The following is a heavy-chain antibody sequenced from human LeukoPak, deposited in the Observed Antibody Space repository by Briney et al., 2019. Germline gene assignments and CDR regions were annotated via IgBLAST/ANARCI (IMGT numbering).Heavy chain of an antibody. CDR1: GYTLTELS. CDR3: ATGWRFGELESTFDY. CDR2: FDPEDGET. V-gene: IGHV1-24*01. D-gene: IGHD3-10*01. Sequence: SVKVSCKVSGYTLTELSMHWVRQAPGKGLEWMGGFDPEDGETIYAQKFQGRVTMTEDTSTDTAYMELSSLRSEDTAVYYCATGWRFGELESTFDYWGQGTLVTVSS. J-gene: IGHJ4*02.